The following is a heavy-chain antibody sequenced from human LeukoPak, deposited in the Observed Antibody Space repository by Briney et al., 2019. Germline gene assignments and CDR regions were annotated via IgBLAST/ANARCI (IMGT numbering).Heavy chain of an antibody. D-gene: IGHD3-16*02. CDR1: GGSISSYY. V-gene: IGHV4-4*07. CDR3: ASYPRGVIVSADDAFDI. J-gene: IGHJ3*02. Sequence: SETLSLTCTVSGGSISSYYWSWIRQPAGKGLEWIGRIYTSGSTNYNPSLKSRVTMSVDTSKSQFSLKLSSVTAADTAVYYCASYPRGVIVSADDAFDIWGQGTMVTVSS. CDR2: IYTSGST.